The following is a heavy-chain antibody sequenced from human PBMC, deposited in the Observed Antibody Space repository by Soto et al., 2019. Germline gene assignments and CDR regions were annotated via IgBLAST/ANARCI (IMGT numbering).Heavy chain of an antibody. D-gene: IGHD3-3*01. CDR2: ISYDGSNK. J-gene: IGHJ6*03. CDR3: AKAHNYDFWSGYYSPGQVTYYMDV. CDR1: GFTFSSYG. V-gene: IGHV3-30*18. Sequence: GGSLRLSCAGSGFTFSSYGVHWVRQAPGKGLEWVAVISYDGSNKYYADSVKGRFTISRDNSKNTLYLQMNSLRAEDTAVYYCAKAHNYDFWSGYYSPGQVTYYMDVWGKGTTVSVSS.